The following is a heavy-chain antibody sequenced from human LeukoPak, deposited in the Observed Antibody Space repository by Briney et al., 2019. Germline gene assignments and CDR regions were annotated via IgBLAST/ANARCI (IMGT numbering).Heavy chain of an antibody. CDR1: GYTFTSYG. Sequence: AASVKVSCKASGYTFTSYGISWVRQAPGQGLEWMGIINPIGGSTSYAQKFQGRVTMTRDTSTSTVYMELSSLRSEDTAVYYCARDLRPYDSSGYGAPTLNDYWGQGTLVTVSS. V-gene: IGHV1-46*01. J-gene: IGHJ4*02. CDR2: INPIGGST. D-gene: IGHD3-22*01. CDR3: ARDLRPYDSSGYGAPTLNDY.